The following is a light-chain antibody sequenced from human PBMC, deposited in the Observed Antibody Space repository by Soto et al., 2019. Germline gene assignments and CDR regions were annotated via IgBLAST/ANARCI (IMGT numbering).Light chain of an antibody. Sequence: SVLTQPPSVSGAPGQRVTISCTGSSSNIGAGYDVHWYQQLPGTAPKLLIYGNSNRPSGVPDRFSGSKSGTSASLAITGLQAEDEADYYCQSYDSSLSEVFGGGTQLTVL. J-gene: IGLJ2*01. V-gene: IGLV1-40*01. CDR1: SSNIGAGYD. CDR2: GNS. CDR3: QSYDSSLSEV.